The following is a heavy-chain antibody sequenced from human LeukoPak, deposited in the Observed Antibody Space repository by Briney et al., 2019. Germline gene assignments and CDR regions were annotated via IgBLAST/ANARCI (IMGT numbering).Heavy chain of an antibody. J-gene: IGHJ4*02. Sequence: ASVKVSCKASGYTFTGYYMHWVRQAPGQGLEWMGWINPNSGGTNYAQKFQGRVTMTRDTSISTAYMELSRLRSDDTAVYYCARAVSPSTSYFDYWGQRTLVTVSS. CDR2: INPNSGGT. CDR1: GYTFTGYY. CDR3: ARAVSPSTSYFDY. V-gene: IGHV1-2*02.